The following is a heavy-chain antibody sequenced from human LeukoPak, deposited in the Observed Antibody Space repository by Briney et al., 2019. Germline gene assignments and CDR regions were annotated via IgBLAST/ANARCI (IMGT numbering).Heavy chain of an antibody. CDR1: GGSFSGYY. J-gene: IGHJ3*02. CDR3: ARVRILWFGELDAFDI. Sequence: SETLSLTCAVYGGSFSGYYWSWIRQPPGKGLEWIGEINHSGSTNYNPTLKSRVTISVDTSKNQFSLKLSSVTAADTAVYYCARVRILWFGELDAFDIWDQGTMVTVSS. V-gene: IGHV4-34*01. CDR2: INHSGST. D-gene: IGHD3-10*01.